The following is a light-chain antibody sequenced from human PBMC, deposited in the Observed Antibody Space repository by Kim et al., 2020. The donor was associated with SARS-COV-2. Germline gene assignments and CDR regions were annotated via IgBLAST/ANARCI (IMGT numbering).Light chain of an antibody. Sequence: QSALTQPASVSGSPGQSITISCTGTSSDVGSYNFVSWYQQHPDKAPKLIIYDVTNRPSGVSNRFSGSKSGNTASLTISGLQAEDEADYYCSSFTISSTWVFGGGTKLTVL. CDR2: DVT. J-gene: IGLJ3*02. V-gene: IGLV2-14*03. CDR1: SSDVGSYNF. CDR3: SSFTISSTWV.